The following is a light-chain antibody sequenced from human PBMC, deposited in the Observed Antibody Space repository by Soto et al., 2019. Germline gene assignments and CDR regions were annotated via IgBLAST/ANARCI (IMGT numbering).Light chain of an antibody. CDR2: EVS. V-gene: IGLV2-8*01. J-gene: IGLJ2*01. Sequence: QSALTQPPSASGSPGQSVTISCTGTSSDVGGYNYVSWYQQHPGKAPKLMIYEVSKRPSGVPYRFSGSKSGNTASLTVSGLQAEDEADYYCSSYAGNNNVVFGGGTKLTVL. CDR1: SSDVGGYNY. CDR3: SSYAGNNNVV.